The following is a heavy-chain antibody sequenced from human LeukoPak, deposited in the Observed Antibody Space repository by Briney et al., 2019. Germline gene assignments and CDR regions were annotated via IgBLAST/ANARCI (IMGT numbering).Heavy chain of an antibody. D-gene: IGHD3-10*01. CDR2: IYYSGST. V-gene: IGHV4-30-4*08. Sequence: SQTLSLTCTVSGGSISSGDYYWRWIRQPPGKGLEWIGYIYYSGSTYYNPSLKSRVTISVDTSKNQFSLKLSSVTAADTAVYYCASQYYYGSGSYYYKYWGQGTLVTVSS. CDR1: GGSISSGDYY. J-gene: IGHJ4*02. CDR3: ASQYYYGSGSYYYKY.